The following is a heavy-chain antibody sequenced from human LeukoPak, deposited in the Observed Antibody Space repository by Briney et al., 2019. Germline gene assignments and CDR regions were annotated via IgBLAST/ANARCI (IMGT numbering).Heavy chain of an antibody. J-gene: IGHJ4*02. CDR1: GGTFSSYA. V-gene: IGHV1-2*02. CDR3: ARGQGATIPPGN. D-gene: IGHD5-12*01. CDR2: INPNSGGT. Sequence: ASVKVSCKASGGTFSSYAISWVRQAPGQGLEWMGWINPNSGGTNYAQKFQGRVTMTRDTSISAAYMELSRLRSEDTAVYYCARGQGATIPPGNWGQGTLVTVSS.